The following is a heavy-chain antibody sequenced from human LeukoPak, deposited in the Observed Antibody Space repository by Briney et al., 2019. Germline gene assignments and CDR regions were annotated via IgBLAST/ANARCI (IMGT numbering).Heavy chain of an antibody. D-gene: IGHD3-3*01. CDR1: GFTFSSYG. CDR2: IRYDGSNK. J-gene: IGHJ4*02. Sequence: PGGSLRLSCAASGFTFSSYGMHWVRQAPGKGLEWVAFIRYDGSNKYYADSVKGRFTISRDNSKNTLYLQMNSLRAEGTAVYYCAKGHYDFWSGLFDYWGQGTLVTVSS. CDR3: AKGHYDFWSGLFDY. V-gene: IGHV3-30*02.